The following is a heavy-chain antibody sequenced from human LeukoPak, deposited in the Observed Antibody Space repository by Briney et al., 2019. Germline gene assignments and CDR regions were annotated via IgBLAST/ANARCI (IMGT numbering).Heavy chain of an antibody. Sequence: GGSLRLSCAASGFTFSRSWMSWVRQPPGKGLEWVANISPDGSTKYHMDSVKGRFTISRDNAKNSLYLQMNSLRAEDTAVYYCARKRGYSYGYLVWGQGTLVTVSS. CDR3: ARKRGYSYGYLV. CDR2: ISPDGSTK. J-gene: IGHJ4*02. V-gene: IGHV3-7*01. D-gene: IGHD5-18*01. CDR1: GFTFSRSW.